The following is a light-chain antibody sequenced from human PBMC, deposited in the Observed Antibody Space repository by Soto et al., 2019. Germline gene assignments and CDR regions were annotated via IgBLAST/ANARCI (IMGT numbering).Light chain of an antibody. CDR1: QSVTST. Sequence: TQSPGTLSLSPGERATLSCRAVQSVTSTYMAWYQQKPGQAPRLLLYEASIRATGIPARFSGSGSGTEFTLTISSLQSEDFAVYYCQQFRNWPWTFGQGTKVDIK. CDR2: EAS. CDR3: QQFRNWPWT. V-gene: IGKV3-15*01. J-gene: IGKJ1*01.